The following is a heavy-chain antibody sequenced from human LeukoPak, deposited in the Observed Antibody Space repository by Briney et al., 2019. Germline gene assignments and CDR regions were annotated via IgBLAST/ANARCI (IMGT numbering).Heavy chain of an antibody. D-gene: IGHD3-10*01. CDR2: ISGSGSPI. Sequence: GGSLRLSCAASGFTFNDYYMSWIRQAPGKGLEWVSYISGSGSPISYTDSVKGRFTTSRDNAKNSLYLQMNSLRDEDTAVYYCARDYGYAFDIWGQGTMVTVSS. CDR1: GFTFNDYY. J-gene: IGHJ3*02. V-gene: IGHV3-11*04. CDR3: ARDYGYAFDI.